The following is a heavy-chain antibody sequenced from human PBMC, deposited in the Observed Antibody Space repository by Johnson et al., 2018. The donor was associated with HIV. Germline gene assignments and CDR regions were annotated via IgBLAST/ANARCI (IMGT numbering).Heavy chain of an antibody. Sequence: VQLVESGGGVVQPGGSLRLSCAASGFTFSSYDMHWVRQATGKGLEWVSAIGTAGDTYYPGSVKGRFTISRENAKNSLYLEMNSLRAEDTAVYYCASSWFGELSYAFDIWGQGTMVTVSS. J-gene: IGHJ3*02. CDR3: ASSWFGELSYAFDI. CDR2: IGTAGDT. D-gene: IGHD3-10*01. CDR1: GFTFSSYD. V-gene: IGHV3-13*01.